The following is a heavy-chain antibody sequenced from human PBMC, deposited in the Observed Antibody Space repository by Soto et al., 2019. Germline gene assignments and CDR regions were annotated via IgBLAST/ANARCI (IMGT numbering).Heavy chain of an antibody. D-gene: IGHD4-17*01. CDR1: GFTFSSYA. J-gene: IGHJ5*02. CDR2: ISYDGSNK. CDR3: ARDLTTVVTRYWFDP. Sequence: QVQLVESGGGVVQPGRSLRLSCAASGFTFSSYAMHWVRQAPGKGLEWVAVISYDGSNKYYTDSVKGRFTISRDNSKNTLYLQMNSLRAEDTAVYYCARDLTTVVTRYWFDPWGQGTLVTVSS. V-gene: IGHV3-30-3*01.